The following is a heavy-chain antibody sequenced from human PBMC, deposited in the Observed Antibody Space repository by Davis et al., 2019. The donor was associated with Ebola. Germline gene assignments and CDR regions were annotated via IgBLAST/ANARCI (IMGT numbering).Heavy chain of an antibody. Sequence: MPSETLSLTCTVSGGSISSSSYYWGWIRQPPGKGLEWIGEINHSGITNYNPSLKSRVTISVDTSKNQFSLKLSSVTAADTAVYYCASTIFGVVMHPYYFDYWGQGTLVTVSS. CDR2: INHSGIT. V-gene: IGHV4-39*07. D-gene: IGHD3-3*01. CDR3: ASTIFGVVMHPYYFDY. CDR1: GGSISSSSYY. J-gene: IGHJ4*02.